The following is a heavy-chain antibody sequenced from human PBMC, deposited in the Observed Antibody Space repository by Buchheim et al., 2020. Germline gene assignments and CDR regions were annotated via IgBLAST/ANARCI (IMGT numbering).Heavy chain of an antibody. CDR1: GFTFTTSP. J-gene: IGHJ6*02. CDR3: AKDGGRQLVASFGMDV. D-gene: IGHD6-6*01. CDR2: ISASGAGT. Sequence: EVQLLESGGGLVQPGGSPRLSCAASGFTFTTSPMSWVRQAPGKGLEWVSAISASGAGTSYADSVKGRFTMSRDNSKNTLYLQMNSLRAEDTAVYYCAKDGGRQLVASFGMDVWGQGTT. V-gene: IGHV3-23*01.